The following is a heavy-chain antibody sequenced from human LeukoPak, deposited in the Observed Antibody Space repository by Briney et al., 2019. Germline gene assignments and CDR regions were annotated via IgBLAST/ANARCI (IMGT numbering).Heavy chain of an antibody. Sequence: PSETLSLTCTVSSGSISSYYWSWIRQPPGKGLEWIGYIYYSGSTNYNPSLKSRVTISEDTSKNQFSLKLSSVTAADTAVYYCARGHAYYYDSSGPNFDYWGQGTLVTVSS. CDR3: ARGHAYYYDSSGPNFDY. V-gene: IGHV4-59*01. CDR1: SGSISSYY. CDR2: IYYSGST. J-gene: IGHJ4*02. D-gene: IGHD3-22*01.